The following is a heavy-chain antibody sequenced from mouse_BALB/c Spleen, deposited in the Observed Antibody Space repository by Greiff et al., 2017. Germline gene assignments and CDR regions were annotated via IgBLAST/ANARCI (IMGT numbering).Heavy chain of an antibody. CDR3: ARSSTARAMDY. Sequence: DLVKPGASVKLSCKASGYTFTSYWINWIKQRPGQGLEWIGRIAPGSGSTYYNEMFKGKATLTVDTSSSTAYIQLSSLSSEDSAVYFGARSSTARAMDYWGQGTSVTVSS. CDR2: IAPGSGST. J-gene: IGHJ4*01. D-gene: IGHD1-2*01. CDR1: GYTFTSYW. V-gene: IGHV1S41*01.